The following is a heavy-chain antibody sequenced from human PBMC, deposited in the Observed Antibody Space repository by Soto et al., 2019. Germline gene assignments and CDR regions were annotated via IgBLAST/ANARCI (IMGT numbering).Heavy chain of an antibody. CDR2: ISGNGGST. J-gene: IGHJ2*01. D-gene: IGHD5-12*01. CDR1: GFPFSSYA. Sequence: GGSXRLSCAASGFPFSSYAMSWVRQAPGKGLEWVSAISGNGGSTYYADSVKGRFTISRDNSKNTLYLQMNSLRAEDTAVYYCAKVGGYDSGLDWYFDLWGHGTLVTVSS. V-gene: IGHV3-23*01. CDR3: AKVGGYDSGLDWYFDL.